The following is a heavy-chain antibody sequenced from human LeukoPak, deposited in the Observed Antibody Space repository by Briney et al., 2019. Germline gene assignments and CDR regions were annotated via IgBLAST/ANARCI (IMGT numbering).Heavy chain of an antibody. CDR3: AAWDVWGSYRSGGDCYFDY. V-gene: IGHV1-24*01. J-gene: IGHJ4*02. D-gene: IGHD3-16*02. Sequence: ASVKVSCKVSGYTLTELSMNWVRQAPGKGLEWMGGFSAEDGKTIYAQKLQDRVTMTEDTSTGTAYMELRSLRSEDTAVYYCAAWDVWGSYRSGGDCYFDYWGQGTLVTVSS. CDR1: GYTLTELS. CDR2: FSAEDGKT.